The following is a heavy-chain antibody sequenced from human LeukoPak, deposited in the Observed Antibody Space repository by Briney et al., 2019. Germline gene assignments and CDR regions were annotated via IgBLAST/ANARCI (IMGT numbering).Heavy chain of an antibody. CDR3: ARDRGTDGFDY. CDR1: GGSISSGGYY. CDR2: IYYSGST. V-gene: IGHV4-31*03. Sequence: SETLSLTCTVSGGSISSGGYYWSWIRQHPGKGLEWIGYIYYSGSTYYNPSLKSRVTISVDTSKKQFSLKLSSVTAADTAVYYCARDRGTDGFDYWGQGTLVTVSS. D-gene: IGHD2-8*02. J-gene: IGHJ4*02.